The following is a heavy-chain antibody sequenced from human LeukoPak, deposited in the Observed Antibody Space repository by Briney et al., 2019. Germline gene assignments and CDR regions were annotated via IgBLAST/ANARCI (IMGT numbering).Heavy chain of an antibody. D-gene: IGHD5-12*01. CDR3: AKVASGYVQISFDY. V-gene: IGHV3-48*01. J-gene: IGHJ4*02. CDR1: GFAFSLYS. CDR2: ISSSSSTI. Sequence: GGSLRLSCAASGFAFSLYSMNWARQAPGKGLEWISYISSSSSTIYYADSVKGRFTISRDNSKNTLYLQMNSLRAEDTAVYYCAKVASGYVQISFDYWGQGTLVTVSS.